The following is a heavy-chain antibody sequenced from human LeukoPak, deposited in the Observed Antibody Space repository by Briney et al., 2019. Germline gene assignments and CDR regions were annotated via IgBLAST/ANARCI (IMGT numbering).Heavy chain of an antibody. V-gene: IGHV4-59*12. Sequence: PSETLSLTCTVSGGSISSYYWSWIRQPPGKGLEWIGEIYHSGSTNYNPSLKSRVTISVDKSKNQFSLKLSSVTAADTAVYYCARVFSGSYYLAFDIWGQGTMVTVSS. J-gene: IGHJ3*02. CDR1: GGSISSYY. CDR3: ARVFSGSYYLAFDI. D-gene: IGHD1-26*01. CDR2: IYHSGST.